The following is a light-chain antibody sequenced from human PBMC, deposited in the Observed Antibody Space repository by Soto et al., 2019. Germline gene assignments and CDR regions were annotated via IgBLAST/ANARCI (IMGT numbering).Light chain of an antibody. V-gene: IGKV3-20*01. Sequence: IVLSQSPATVSLSPGERATLSCRASQSVSSYLAWYQQKPGQAPRLLIYDASNRATGIPARFSGSGSGTDFTLTISRLEPEDFAVYYCQQYGSSPWTFGQGTKVDIK. CDR3: QQYGSSPWT. CDR1: QSVSSY. CDR2: DAS. J-gene: IGKJ1*01.